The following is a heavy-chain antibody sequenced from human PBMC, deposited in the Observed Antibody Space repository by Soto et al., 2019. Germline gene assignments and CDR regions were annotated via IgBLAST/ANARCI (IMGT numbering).Heavy chain of an antibody. V-gene: IGHV3-74*01. CDR1: GFTFSTYG. D-gene: IGHD3-22*01. J-gene: IGHJ4*02. Sequence: GGSLRLSCAASGFTFSTYGMRWVRQAPGKGLVWVSRVNSDEGSRYYVDSVKGRFTISRDNARNTLYLQMNSLGAEDAAVYYCVRGRTSGYFDYWGQGILVTVSS. CDR3: VRGRTSGYFDY. CDR2: VNSDEGSR.